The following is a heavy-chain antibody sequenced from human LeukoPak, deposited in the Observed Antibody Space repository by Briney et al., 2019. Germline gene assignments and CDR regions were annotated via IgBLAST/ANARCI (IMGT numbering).Heavy chain of an antibody. D-gene: IGHD3-10*01. V-gene: IGHV3-74*01. J-gene: IGHJ6*02. CDR3: ASLLTPYHGSGGGGTGV. Sequence: PGGSLRLSCAASGFTFSTHWMYWVRQAPGRELVWVSRISGDGSLTSYADSVKGRFTISRDNAKDTLYLQMTSLRVEDTAVYSCASLLTPYHGSGGGGTGVWGQGTTVTVSS. CDR1: GFTFSTHW. CDR2: ISGDGSLT.